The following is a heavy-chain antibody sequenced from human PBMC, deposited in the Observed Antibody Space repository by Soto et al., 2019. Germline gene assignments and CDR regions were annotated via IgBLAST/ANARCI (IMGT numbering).Heavy chain of an antibody. D-gene: IGHD2-15*01. CDR2: IYYSGST. CDR3: ARVRGYCSGGSCYLDWFDP. V-gene: IGHV4-31*03. CDR1: GGSISSGGYY. J-gene: IGHJ5*02. Sequence: PSETLSLTCTVSGGSISSGGYYWSWIRQHPGKGLEWIGYIYYSGSTYYNPSLKSRVTISVDTSKNQFSLKLSSVTAADTAVYYCARVRGYCSGGSCYLDWFDPWGQGTLVTVSS.